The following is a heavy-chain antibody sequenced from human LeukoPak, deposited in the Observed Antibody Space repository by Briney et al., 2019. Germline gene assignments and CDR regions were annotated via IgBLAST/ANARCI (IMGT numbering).Heavy chain of an antibody. V-gene: IGHV1-2*02. CDR1: GYTFTGYY. J-gene: IGHJ4*02. D-gene: IGHD1-26*01. Sequence: ASVKVSCKASGYTFTGYYIHWVRQAPGQGLEWMGWINPNSGGTNYAQKFQGRVTMTSDTSISTAYMELSRLRSDDTAVYYCAREWELLGVREYHFDYWGQGTLVTVSS. CDR2: INPNSGGT. CDR3: AREWELLGVREYHFDY.